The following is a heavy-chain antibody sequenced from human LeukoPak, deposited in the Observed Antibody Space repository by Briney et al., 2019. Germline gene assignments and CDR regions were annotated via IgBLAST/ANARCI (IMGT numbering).Heavy chain of an antibody. Sequence: KSSETLSLTCTVSGGSISSGGYYWSWIRQPPGKGLEWIGYIYHSGSTYYNPSLKSRVTISVDRSKNQFSLKLSSVTAADTAVYYCARDLGYSSGWYDYWGQGTLVTVSS. V-gene: IGHV4-30-2*01. D-gene: IGHD6-19*01. CDR2: IYHSGST. J-gene: IGHJ4*02. CDR1: GGSISSGGYY. CDR3: ARDLGYSSGWYDY.